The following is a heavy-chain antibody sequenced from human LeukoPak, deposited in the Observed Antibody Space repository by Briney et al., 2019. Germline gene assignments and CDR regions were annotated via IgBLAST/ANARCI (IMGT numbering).Heavy chain of an antibody. Sequence: ASVKVSCKASGYIFTSYYIHWVRQAPGQGLEWMGWINPNSGGTKYAQKFQGRVTMTRDTSISSAYMELSRLRSDDTAVYYCARAGRRVLGGTLYYFDYWGQGTLVTVSS. CDR1: GYIFTSYY. CDR3: ARAGRRVLGGTLYYFDY. D-gene: IGHD3-3*02. CDR2: INPNSGGT. J-gene: IGHJ4*02. V-gene: IGHV1-2*02.